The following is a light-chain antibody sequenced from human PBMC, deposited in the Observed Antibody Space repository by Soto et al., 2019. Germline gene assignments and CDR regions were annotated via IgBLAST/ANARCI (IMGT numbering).Light chain of an antibody. CDR1: QSVSSSY. Sequence: IVLTQAPGTLSLSPGERATLSCRASQSVSSSYLAWYQQKPGQAPRLLIYGASSRATGIPDRFSGSGSGTDFPLTIRRLEPEDFAVYYCQQYGSSLWTFGQGTKVDIK. CDR3: QQYGSSLWT. V-gene: IGKV3-20*01. J-gene: IGKJ1*01. CDR2: GAS.